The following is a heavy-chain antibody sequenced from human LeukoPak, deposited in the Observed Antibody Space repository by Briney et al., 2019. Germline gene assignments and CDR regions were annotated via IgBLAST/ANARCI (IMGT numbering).Heavy chain of an antibody. J-gene: IGHJ4*02. CDR3: EGTYYYDSSDDY. CDR1: GFTFRSYA. Sequence: GGSLRLSCAASGFTFRSYAMSGVRQAPGKGLEWVLAISGSGTSTYYADSVKGRFTISRDNSKNTLYLQMNSLRAEDTAVYYCEGTYYYDSSDDYWGQGTLVTVSS. D-gene: IGHD3-22*01. V-gene: IGHV3-23*01. CDR2: ISGSGTST.